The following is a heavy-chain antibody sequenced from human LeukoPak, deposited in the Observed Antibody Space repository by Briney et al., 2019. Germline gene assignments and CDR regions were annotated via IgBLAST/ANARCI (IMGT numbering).Heavy chain of an antibody. CDR3: ARPRGSSGWYGDGFDI. J-gene: IGHJ3*02. CDR2: INWNGGST. V-gene: IGHV3-20*04. CDR1: GFNFDDYG. Sequence: PGGSLRLSCAASGFNFDDYGMSWVRQAPGKGLEWVSGINWNGGSTGYADSVKGRFTISRDNARNSLYLQMNSLRTEDTAVYYCARPRGSSGWYGDGFDIWGQGTLVTVSS. D-gene: IGHD6-19*01.